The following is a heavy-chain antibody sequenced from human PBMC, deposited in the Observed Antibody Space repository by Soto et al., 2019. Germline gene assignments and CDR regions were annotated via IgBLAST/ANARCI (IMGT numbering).Heavy chain of an antibody. Sequence: QVQLQESGPGLVKPSQTLSLTCTVSGGSISSGGYYWSWIRQHPGKGLEWIGYIYYSGSTYYNPPLKSRVNISVDTSKNQFSLKLSSVTAADTAVYYCERDGLTGTIDYWGQGTLVTVSS. V-gene: IGHV4-31*03. J-gene: IGHJ4*02. CDR2: IYYSGST. D-gene: IGHD1-20*01. CDR3: ERDGLTGTIDY. CDR1: GGSISSGGYY.